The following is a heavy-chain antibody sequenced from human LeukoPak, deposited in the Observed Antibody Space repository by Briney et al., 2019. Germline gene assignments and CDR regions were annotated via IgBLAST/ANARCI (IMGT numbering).Heavy chain of an antibody. Sequence: PSESLSLTCTVSGGSINSSSYYWGWIRQPPGRGLEWIGSIYYSGSTYYNPSLKSRVTISVDTSMNQFSLKLSSVTAADTAVYYCARQGQLVPLDYWGQGTLVTVSS. CDR1: GGSINSSSYY. V-gene: IGHV4-39*01. J-gene: IGHJ4*02. CDR3: ARQGQLVPLDY. D-gene: IGHD6-6*01. CDR2: IYYSGST.